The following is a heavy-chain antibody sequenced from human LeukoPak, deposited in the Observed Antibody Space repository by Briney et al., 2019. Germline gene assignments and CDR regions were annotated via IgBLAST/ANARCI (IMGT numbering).Heavy chain of an antibody. J-gene: IGHJ4*02. CDR1: GGSISSYY. V-gene: IGHV4-59*01. CDR3: ARGSKGHCSGGSCYPFFDY. Sequence: SETLSLTCTVSGGSISSYYWSWIRQPPGKGLEWIGDIYYSGSTNYNPSLKSRVTISVDTSKNQLSLKLSSVTAADTAVYYCARGSKGHCSGGSCYPFFDYWGQGTLVTVSS. D-gene: IGHD2-15*01. CDR2: IYYSGST.